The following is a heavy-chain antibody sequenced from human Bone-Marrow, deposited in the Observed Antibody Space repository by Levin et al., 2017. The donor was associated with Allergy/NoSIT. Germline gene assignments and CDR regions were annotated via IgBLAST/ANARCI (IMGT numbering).Heavy chain of an antibody. CDR1: GFTFSSYA. J-gene: IGHJ4*02. Sequence: GESLKISCAASGFTFSSYAMHWVRQAPGKGLEWVAVISYDGSNKYYADSVKGRFTISRDNSKNTLYLQMNSLRAEDTAVYYCAREVSRDGYNHFGYWGQGTLVTVSS. V-gene: IGHV3-30-3*01. D-gene: IGHD5-24*01. CDR2: ISYDGSNK. CDR3: AREVSRDGYNHFGY.